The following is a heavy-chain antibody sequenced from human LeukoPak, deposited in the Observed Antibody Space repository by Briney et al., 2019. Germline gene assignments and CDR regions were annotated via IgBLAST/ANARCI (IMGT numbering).Heavy chain of an antibody. J-gene: IGHJ4*02. D-gene: IGHD6-13*01. CDR2: INPSGGST. CDR1: GYTFTGYY. Sequence: ASVKVSCKTSGYTFTGYYMHWVRQAPGQGLEWMGIINPSGGSTSYAQKFQGRVTMTRDTSTSTVYMELSSLRSEDTAVYYCARVEAAAGLDYWGQGTLVTVSS. V-gene: IGHV1-46*01. CDR3: ARVEAAAGLDY.